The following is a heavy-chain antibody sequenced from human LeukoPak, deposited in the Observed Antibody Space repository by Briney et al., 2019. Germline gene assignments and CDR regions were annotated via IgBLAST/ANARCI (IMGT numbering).Heavy chain of an antibody. V-gene: IGHV4-4*09. Sequence: SETLSLTCSVSGGTISGYYWGWIRQPPGQTLEWIGYIHSSGGTNYNPSLQSRVTMSVDTSMNQFSLRLSSVTAADTAVYYCARFTYTTRPSDVWGKGTTVTVSS. D-gene: IGHD3-16*01. J-gene: IGHJ6*04. CDR2: IHSSGGT. CDR1: GGTISGYY. CDR3: ARFTYTTRPSDV.